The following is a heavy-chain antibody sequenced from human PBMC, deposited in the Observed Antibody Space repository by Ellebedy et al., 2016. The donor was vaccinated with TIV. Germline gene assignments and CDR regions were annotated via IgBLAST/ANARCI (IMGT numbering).Heavy chain of an antibody. Sequence: ASVKVSXKASGYTFTGYYMHWVRQAPGQGLEWMGWINPNSGDTNFAQNFQGRVAMTRDTSISTAYMELSSLRSDDSTVYYCARDIRGIQAFDIWGQGTMVTVSS. V-gene: IGHV1-2*02. CDR2: INPNSGDT. D-gene: IGHD5-18*01. J-gene: IGHJ3*02. CDR1: GYTFTGYY. CDR3: ARDIRGIQAFDI.